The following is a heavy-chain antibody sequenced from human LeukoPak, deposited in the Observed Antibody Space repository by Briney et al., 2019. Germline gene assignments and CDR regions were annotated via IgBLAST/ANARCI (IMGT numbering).Heavy chain of an antibody. CDR2: IYYSGST. V-gene: IGHV4-31*03. CDR1: GGSISSGGYY. D-gene: IGHD3-9*01. Sequence: SETLSLTCTVSGGSISSGGYYWSWIRQHPGKGLEWIGYIYYSGSTYYNLSLKSRVTISVDTSKNQFSLKLSSVTAADTAVYYCARVRYFDWLSQAGYYFDYWGQGILVTVSS. CDR3: ARVRYFDWLSQAGYYFDY. J-gene: IGHJ4*02.